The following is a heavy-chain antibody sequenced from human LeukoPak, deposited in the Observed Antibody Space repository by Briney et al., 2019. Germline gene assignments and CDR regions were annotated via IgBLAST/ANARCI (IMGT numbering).Heavy chain of an antibody. CDR3: ARDLYYYDSSGYFIDC. CDR1: GFTFSSYA. D-gene: IGHD3-22*01. V-gene: IGHV3-30-3*01. J-gene: IGHJ4*02. Sequence: GRSLRLSCAASGFTFSSYAMHWVRQAPGKGLEWVAVISYDGSNKYYADSVKGRFTISRDNSKNTLYLQMNSLRAEDTAVYYCARDLYYYDSSGYFIDCWGQGTLVTVSS. CDR2: ISYDGSNK.